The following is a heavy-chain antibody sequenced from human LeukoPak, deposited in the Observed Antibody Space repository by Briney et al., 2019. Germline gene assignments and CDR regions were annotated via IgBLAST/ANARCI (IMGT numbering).Heavy chain of an antibody. CDR2: IYYSGST. V-gene: IGHV4-39*07. J-gene: IGHJ4*02. CDR3: ARERSAVAVADHFDY. D-gene: IGHD6-19*01. Sequence: SETLSLTCTVSGDSLSSSSDSSGCISQPPGKGLEWLGRIYYSGSTYYNPCLKRRVTISVDTSKNQFSLKLSSVTAADTAVYYYARERSAVAVADHFDYWGQGTLVTVSS. CDR1: GDSLSSSSDS.